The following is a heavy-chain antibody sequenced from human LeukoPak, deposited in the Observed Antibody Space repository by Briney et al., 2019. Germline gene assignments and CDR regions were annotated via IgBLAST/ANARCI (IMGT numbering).Heavy chain of an antibody. J-gene: IGHJ4*02. D-gene: IGHD2-15*01. CDR1: GGSISGSSYY. V-gene: IGHV4-39*01. CDR2: IYCSGNT. Sequence: SETLSLTCTVSGGSISGSSYYWGWIRQPPGKGLEWIGTIYCSGNTYYNPSLKSRVTISVRKSKKQFFLRQTPVTAGDTAWCYRARGGGFHFDYWGQGTLVTVSS. CDR3: ARGGGFHFDY.